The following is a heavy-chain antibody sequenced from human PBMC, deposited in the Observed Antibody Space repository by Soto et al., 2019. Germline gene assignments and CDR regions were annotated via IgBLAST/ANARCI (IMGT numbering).Heavy chain of an antibody. CDR2: IYYSGST. Sequence: TLSLTCTVSGASISSGDYYWSWIRQHPGKGLEWIGYIYYSGSTYYNPSLKSRITMSVDTSKNQFSLKLSSVTAADTAVYYCASIFDSSGYYYGNNWFDPWGQGTLVTVSS. V-gene: IGHV4-31*03. CDR3: ASIFDSSGYYYGNNWFDP. CDR1: GASISSGDYY. D-gene: IGHD3-22*01. J-gene: IGHJ5*02.